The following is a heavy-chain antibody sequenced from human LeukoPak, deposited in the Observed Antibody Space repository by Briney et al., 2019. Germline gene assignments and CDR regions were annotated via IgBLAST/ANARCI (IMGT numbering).Heavy chain of an antibody. CDR3: ATSSMVRGGRFDP. D-gene: IGHD3-10*01. V-gene: IGHV1-24*01. CDR2: FDPEDGET. J-gene: IGHJ5*02. Sequence: ASVKVSCKVSGYTLTELSMHWVRQAPGKGLEWTGGFDPEDGETIYAQKFQGRVTMTEDTSTDTAYMELSSLRSEDTAVYYCATSSMVRGGRFDPWGQGTLVTVSS. CDR1: GYTLTELS.